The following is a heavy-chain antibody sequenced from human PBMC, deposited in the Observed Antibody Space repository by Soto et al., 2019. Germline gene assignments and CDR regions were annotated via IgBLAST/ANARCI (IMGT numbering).Heavy chain of an antibody. V-gene: IGHV2-5*01. D-gene: IGHD3-3*01. CDR1: GFSLTTSGVG. Sequence: QITLNESGPPVVRPTETLTMTCRFSGFSLTTSGVGVGWIRQSPGKAPEWLAIIYWYDDKRYSASLKSRLTITKDTSKNQVVLTVSDLDPTDTATYYCAHRVLRTVFGLVTTTAIYFDFWGQGTPVAVSS. J-gene: IGHJ4*02. CDR3: AHRVLRTVFGLVTTTAIYFDF. CDR2: IYWYDDK.